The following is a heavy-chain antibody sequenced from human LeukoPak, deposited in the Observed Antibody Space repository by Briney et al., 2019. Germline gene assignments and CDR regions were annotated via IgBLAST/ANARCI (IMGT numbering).Heavy chain of an antibody. J-gene: IGHJ6*02. D-gene: IGHD3-9*01. CDR1: GGTFSSNA. CDR3: AREVRYFDTTYYYYYGMDV. CDR2: IIPIFGTA. Sequence: SVKVSCTASGGTFSSNAISWVRQAPGQGLEWMGGIIPIFGTANYVHRFQGRVTLTADETSSTVYMELSSLRSEDTAVYYCAREVRYFDTTYYYYYGMDVWGQGTTVTVSS. V-gene: IGHV1-69*13.